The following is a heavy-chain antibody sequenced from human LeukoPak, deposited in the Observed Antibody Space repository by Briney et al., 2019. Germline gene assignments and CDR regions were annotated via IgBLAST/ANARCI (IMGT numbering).Heavy chain of an antibody. D-gene: IGHD6-19*01. J-gene: IGHJ6*02. V-gene: IGHV4-34*01. CDR2: INHSGST. Sequence: SETLSLTCAVYGGSFSGYYWSWIRQPPGKGLEWIGEINHSGSTNYNPSLKSRATISVDTSKNQFSLKLSSVTAADTAVYYCARAGIAVAGRIYYYYYGMGVWGQGTTVTVSS. CDR3: ARAGIAVAGRIYYYYYGMGV. CDR1: GGSFSGYY.